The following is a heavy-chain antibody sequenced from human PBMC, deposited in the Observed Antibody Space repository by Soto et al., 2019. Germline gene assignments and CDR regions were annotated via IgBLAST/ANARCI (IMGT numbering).Heavy chain of an antibody. CDR1: GFTFSSYG. CDR2: ISYDGSNK. CDR3: AKTDGLYGGMDV. J-gene: IGHJ6*02. Sequence: QVQLVESGGGVVQPGRSLRLSCAASGFTFSSYGMHWVRQAPGKGLEWVAVISYDGSNKYYADSVKGRFTIARDNSKNTLYLQMNSLRAEDTAVYYGAKTDGLYGGMDVWGQGTTVTVSS. D-gene: IGHD3-16*01. V-gene: IGHV3-30*18.